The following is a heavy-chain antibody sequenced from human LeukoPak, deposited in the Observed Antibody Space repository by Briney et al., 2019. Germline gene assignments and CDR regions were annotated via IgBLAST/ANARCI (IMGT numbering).Heavy chain of an antibody. CDR1: GYTFTGYY. Sequence: GASVKVSCKASGYTFTGYYMHWVRQAPGQGLEWMGWINPNSGGTNYAQKFQGRVTITADKSTSTAYMELNSLRSEDTAVYYCARDPAYSSAYWGQGTLVTVSS. CDR2: INPNSGGT. CDR3: ARDPAYSSAY. J-gene: IGHJ4*02. D-gene: IGHD6-25*01. V-gene: IGHV1-2*02.